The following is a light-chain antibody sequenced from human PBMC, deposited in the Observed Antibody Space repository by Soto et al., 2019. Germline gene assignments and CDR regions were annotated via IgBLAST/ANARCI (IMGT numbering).Light chain of an antibody. CDR2: DTN. J-gene: IGLJ2*01. V-gene: IGLV7-46*01. CDR3: LLFYSDIRGV. CDR1: TGAVTSGHY. Sequence: QAVVTQEPSLTVSPGGTVTLTCGSSTGAVTSGHYPYWFQQKPGQAPRTLIYDTNNKHSWTPARFSGSLLGGKAALTLSGAQPEDEAEYYCLLFYSDIRGVFGGGTKVTVL.